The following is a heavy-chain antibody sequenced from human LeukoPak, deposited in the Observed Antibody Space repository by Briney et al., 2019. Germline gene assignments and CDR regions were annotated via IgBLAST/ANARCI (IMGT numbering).Heavy chain of an antibody. Sequence: PGGTLRLSCAASGFSFSNYWMSWVRRTPENGLEFVGNIDRDGGVRNYMDSLKGRCTISRDNGKKSLYLEINSLRDDDTAVYYCARDPDSSAFDLWGRGVLVTVSS. CDR3: ARDPDSSAFDL. CDR1: GFSFSNYW. J-gene: IGHJ4*02. CDR2: IDRDGGVR. V-gene: IGHV3-7*01.